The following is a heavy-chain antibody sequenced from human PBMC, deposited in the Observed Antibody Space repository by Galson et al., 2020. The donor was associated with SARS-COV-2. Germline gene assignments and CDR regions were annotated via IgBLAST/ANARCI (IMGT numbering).Heavy chain of an antibody. J-gene: IGHJ6*02. V-gene: IGHV3-21*01. Sequence: KIGESLKISCAASGFTFSSYSMNWVRQAPGKGLEWVSSISSSSSHIYYADSVKGRFTISRDNAKNSLYLQMNSLRAEDTAVYYCARDFMITFGGVIPDYYYYYGMDVWGQGTTVTVSS. CDR1: GFTFSSYS. D-gene: IGHD3-16*02. CDR3: ARDFMITFGGVIPDYYYYYGMDV. CDR2: ISSSSSHI.